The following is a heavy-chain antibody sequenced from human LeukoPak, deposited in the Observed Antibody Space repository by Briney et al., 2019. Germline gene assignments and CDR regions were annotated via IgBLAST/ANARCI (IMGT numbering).Heavy chain of an antibody. CDR1: GFTASSNY. CDR3: ARGTYYYVWYFDY. Sequence: PGGSLRLSCAASGFTASSNYMSWVRQAPGKGLEWVSVIYSGGSTYYADSVKGRFTISRDNSKNTLYLQMNSLRAEDTAVYYCARGTYYYVWYFDYWGQGTLVTVSS. D-gene: IGHD3-10*02. J-gene: IGHJ4*02. V-gene: IGHV3-53*01. CDR2: IYSGGST.